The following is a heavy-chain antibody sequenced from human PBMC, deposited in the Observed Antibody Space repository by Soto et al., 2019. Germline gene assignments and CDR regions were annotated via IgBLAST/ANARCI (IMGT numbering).Heavy chain of an antibody. CDR2: MYNTGRT. Sequence: SETLSLTCTVSGGSISSYYWSWIRQPPGKGLEWIGYMYNTGRTIYNPSHKSRVTISVDTSKNQFSLKLNSVTAADTAVYYCARGLAVVVITTLYYYGMDVWGQGTTVTVSS. CDR3: ARGLAVVVITTLYYYGMDV. J-gene: IGHJ6*02. D-gene: IGHD3-22*01. V-gene: IGHV4-59*12. CDR1: GGSISSYY.